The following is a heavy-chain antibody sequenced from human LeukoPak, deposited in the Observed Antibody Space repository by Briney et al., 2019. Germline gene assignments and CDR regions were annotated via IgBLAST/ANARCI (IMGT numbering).Heavy chain of an antibody. Sequence: GGSLRLSCAASGFTFDDNAMHWVRQAPGKGLEWVSGISWNSGSIGYADSVKGRFTISRDNAKNSLYLQMNSLRAEDTALYYCAKDIWATGYYMILDYWGQGTLVTVSS. CDR2: ISWNSGSI. D-gene: IGHD3-9*01. CDR3: AKDIWATGYYMILDY. V-gene: IGHV3-9*01. J-gene: IGHJ4*02. CDR1: GFTFDDNA.